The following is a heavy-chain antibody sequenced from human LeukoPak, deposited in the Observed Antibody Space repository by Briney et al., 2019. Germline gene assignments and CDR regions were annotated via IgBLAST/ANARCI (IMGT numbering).Heavy chain of an antibody. D-gene: IGHD3-16*01. J-gene: IGHJ6*03. Sequence: GGSLRLSCEASGFTFSSDAMNWVRQAPGKGLEWVSAISGSGSSPYYADSVKGRFTVSRDNTKNTLYLQMSSLRVEDTALYHCAKGRLWGRGGYHYYYMDVWGKGTAVTISS. CDR1: GFTFSSDA. CDR3: AKGRLWGRGGYHYYYMDV. CDR2: ISGSGSSP. V-gene: IGHV3-23*01.